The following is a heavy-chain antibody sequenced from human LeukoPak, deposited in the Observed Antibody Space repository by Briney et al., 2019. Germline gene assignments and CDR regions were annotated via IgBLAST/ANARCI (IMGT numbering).Heavy chain of an antibody. Sequence: SETLSLTCTVSGYSISSGYYWSWIRQPPGKGLEWIGYIYYSGSTNYNPSLKSRVTISVDTSKNQFSLKLSSVTAADTAVYYCARGTGRAVGAHFDYWGQGTLVTVSS. V-gene: IGHV4-61*01. CDR3: ARGTGRAVGAHFDY. D-gene: IGHD1-26*01. CDR1: GYSISSGYY. J-gene: IGHJ4*02. CDR2: IYYSGST.